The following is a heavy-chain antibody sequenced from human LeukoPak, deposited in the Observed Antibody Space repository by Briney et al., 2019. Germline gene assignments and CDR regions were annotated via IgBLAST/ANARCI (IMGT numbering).Heavy chain of an antibody. CDR3: ARKSYGSGSYYPGGYYYYYMDV. CDR1: GSTFTSYW. V-gene: IGHV5-51*01. CDR2: NYSDESDT. D-gene: IGHD3-10*01. Sequence: PGGSLEISWRASGSTFTSYWIGWGRPRPGEGLGGRGMNYSDESDTRYSPSFQGQVTISADKSIRTAYLQWSSLKASDTAMYYCARKSYGSGSYYPGGYYYYYMDVWGKETTLTV. J-gene: IGHJ6*03.